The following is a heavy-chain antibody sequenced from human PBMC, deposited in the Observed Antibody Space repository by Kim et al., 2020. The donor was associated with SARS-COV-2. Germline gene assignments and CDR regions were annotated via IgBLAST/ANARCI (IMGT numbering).Heavy chain of an antibody. V-gene: IGHV1-18*01. CDR1: GYTFTSYG. CDR3: ARPTGDGYDILTGYYSYYFDY. D-gene: IGHD3-9*01. J-gene: IGHJ4*02. CDR2: ISAYNGNT. Sequence: ASVKVSCKASGYTFTSYGISWVRQAPGQGLEWMGWISAYNGNTNYAQKLQGRVTMTTDTSTSTAYMELRSLRSDDTAVYYCARPTGDGYDILTGYYSYYFDYWGQGTLVTVSS.